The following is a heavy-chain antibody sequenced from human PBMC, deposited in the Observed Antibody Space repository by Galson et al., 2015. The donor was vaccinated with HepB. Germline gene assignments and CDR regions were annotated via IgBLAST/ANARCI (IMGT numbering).Heavy chain of an antibody. D-gene: IGHD3-3*01. CDR2: IYYSGST. J-gene: IGHJ3*02. Sequence: ETLSLTCTVSGGSISSYYWSWIRQPPGKGLEWIGYIYYSGSTNYNPSLKSRVTISVDTSKNQFSLKLSSVTAADTAVYYCARGRSRGEYYDFWSGYPVDAFDIWGQGTMVTVSS. CDR3: ARGRSRGEYYDFWSGYPVDAFDI. CDR1: GGSISSYY. V-gene: IGHV4-59*01.